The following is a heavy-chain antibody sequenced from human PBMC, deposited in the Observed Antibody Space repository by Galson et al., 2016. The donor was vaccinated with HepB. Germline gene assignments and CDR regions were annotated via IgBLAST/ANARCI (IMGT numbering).Heavy chain of an antibody. CDR3: VHSEQSYEFWSGYFVNYLDY. CDR1: GFSLTTSGMG. V-gene: IGHV2-5*01. J-gene: IGHJ4*02. D-gene: IGHD3-3*01. CDR2: IYWNGDK. Sequence: PALVKPPQTLTLTCTFSGFSLTTSGMGVGWIRQPPGKALEWLALIYWNGDKRYSPSLKSRLTITKDTSRNQVVLTMTNMDPADTATYLCVHSEQSYEFWSGYFVNYLDYWGQGTPVTVSS.